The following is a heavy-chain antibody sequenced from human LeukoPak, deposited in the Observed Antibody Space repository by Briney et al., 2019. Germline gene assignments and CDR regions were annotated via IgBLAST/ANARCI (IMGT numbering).Heavy chain of an antibody. V-gene: IGHV4-59*08. D-gene: IGHD3-10*01. CDR3: ARGRSLLWFGELLPSDAFDI. CDR1: GGSISSFY. J-gene: IGHJ3*02. CDR2: IYYSGST. Sequence: PSETLSLTCTVSGGSISSFYWSWIRQPPGKGLEWIGYIYYSGSTNYNPSLKSRVTISVDTSKTQFSLKLSSVTAADTAVYYCARGRSLLWFGELLPSDAFDIWGQGTMVTVSS.